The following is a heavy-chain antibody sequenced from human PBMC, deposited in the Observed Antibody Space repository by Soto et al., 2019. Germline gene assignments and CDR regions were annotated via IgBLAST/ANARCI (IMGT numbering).Heavy chain of an antibody. V-gene: IGHV3-23*01. J-gene: IGHJ4*02. CDR2: ISGSGGST. CDR3: AGRLTTAASLDY. Sequence: GGSLRLSCAASGFTFSNYAMNWVRQAPGKGLEWVSAISGSGGSTYYADSVKGRFTISRDNSKNTLYLQMDSLRAEDTAIYYCAGRLTTAASLDYWGRGTLVTVSS. D-gene: IGHD3-16*01. CDR1: GFTFSNYA.